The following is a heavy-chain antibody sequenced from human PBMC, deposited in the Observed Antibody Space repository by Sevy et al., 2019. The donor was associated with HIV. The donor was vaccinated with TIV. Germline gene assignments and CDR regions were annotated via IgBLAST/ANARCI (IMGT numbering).Heavy chain of an antibody. CDR3: ARGATFYSDSSGRVLSVLGAFDI. J-gene: IGHJ3*02. CDR1: GFTVSSNY. V-gene: IGHV3-53*01. CDR2: IFSGGGT. D-gene: IGHD3-22*01. Sequence: GGSLRLSCAASGFTVSSNYMSWVRQAPGKGLEWASIIFSGGGTYYVDSVQGRFTISRDNSKNMVHLQMNSLRAEDTAVFYCARGATFYSDSSGRVLSVLGAFDIWGRGTMVTVSS.